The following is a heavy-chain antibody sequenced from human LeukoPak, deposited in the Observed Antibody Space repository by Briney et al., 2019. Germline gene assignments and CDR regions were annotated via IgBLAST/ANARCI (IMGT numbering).Heavy chain of an antibody. Sequence: GGSLRLSCAASGFTFSNYWMSWVRQAPGKGLEWVANIKQDGSEKYYVNSVEGRFTISRDNAKNSLYLQMNSLRAEDTAIYYCAREDDWNYEDYWGQGTLVTVSS. CDR3: AREDDWNYEDY. D-gene: IGHD1-7*01. V-gene: IGHV3-7*01. J-gene: IGHJ4*02. CDR1: GFTFSNYW. CDR2: IKQDGSEK.